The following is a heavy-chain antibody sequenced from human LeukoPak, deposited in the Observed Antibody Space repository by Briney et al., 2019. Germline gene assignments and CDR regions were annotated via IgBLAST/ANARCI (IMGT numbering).Heavy chain of an antibody. D-gene: IGHD2-2*01. CDR2: INHSGST. V-gene: IGHV4-34*01. J-gene: IGHJ6*04. Sequence: SSETPSLTCAVYGGSFSGYYWSWIRQPPGKGLEWIGGINHSGSTNYNPSLKSRVTISVDTSKNQFSLKLSSVTAADTAVYYCARNGLYCSSTSCPNYYYGMDVWGKGTTVTVSS. CDR1: GGSFSGYY. CDR3: ARNGLYCSSTSCPNYYYGMDV.